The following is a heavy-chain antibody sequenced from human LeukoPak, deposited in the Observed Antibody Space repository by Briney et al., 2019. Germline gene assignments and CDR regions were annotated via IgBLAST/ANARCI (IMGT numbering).Heavy chain of an antibody. D-gene: IGHD2-2*02. CDR2: IYLSGTS. Sequence: KPSETMSLTCTVSGGPIDSFYWSWIRQSPGKGLEWLGYIYLSGTSKYNPSLKSRLTMSVDPSKHQISLRLNSVTAADTAVYYCARDEGYCSSTSCNRGIDYWGQGTLVTVSS. CDR3: ARDEGYCSSTSCNRGIDY. CDR1: GGPIDSFY. J-gene: IGHJ4*02. V-gene: IGHV4-59*01.